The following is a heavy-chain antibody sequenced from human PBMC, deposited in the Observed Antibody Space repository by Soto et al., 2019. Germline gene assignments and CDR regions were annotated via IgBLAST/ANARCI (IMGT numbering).Heavy chain of an antibody. CDR3: ASYCISTSCSIPPGFDP. V-gene: IGHV4-30-4*01. CDR2: IYYSGST. CDR1: GGSISSGDYY. J-gene: IGHJ5*02. Sequence: QVQLQESGPGLVKPSQTLSLTCTVSGGSISSGDYYWSWIRQPPGKGLEWIGYIYYSGSTYYNPSLKSRVTISVDTPKNQFSLKLSSVTAADTAVYYCASYCISTSCSIPPGFDPWGQGTLVTVSS. D-gene: IGHD2-2*01.